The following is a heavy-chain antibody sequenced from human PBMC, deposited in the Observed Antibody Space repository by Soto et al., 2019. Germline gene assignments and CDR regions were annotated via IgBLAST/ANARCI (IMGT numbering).Heavy chain of an antibody. CDR2: ISYDGSNK. CDR3: AKGRMSEVALIDY. CDR1: GFTFSSYG. Sequence: LRLSCAASGFTFSSYGMHWVRQAPGKGLEWVAVISYDGSNKYYADSVKGRFTISRDNSKNTLYLQMNSLRAEDTAVYYCAKGRMSEVALIDYWGQGTLVTVSS. D-gene: IGHD2-15*01. J-gene: IGHJ4*02. V-gene: IGHV3-30*18.